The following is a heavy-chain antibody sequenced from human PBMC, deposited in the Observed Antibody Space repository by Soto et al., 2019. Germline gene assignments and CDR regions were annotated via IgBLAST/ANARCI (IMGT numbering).Heavy chain of an antibody. CDR3: ARFPGDSSGYYYSFLDY. Sequence: LRLSCAASGFTFSSYSMNWVRQAPGKGLEWVSSISSSSSYIYYADSVKGRFTISRDNAKNSLYLQMNSLRAEDTAVYYCARFPGDSSGYYYSFLDYWGQGTLVTVSS. J-gene: IGHJ4*02. D-gene: IGHD3-22*01. CDR1: GFTFSSYS. CDR2: ISSSSSYI. V-gene: IGHV3-21*01.